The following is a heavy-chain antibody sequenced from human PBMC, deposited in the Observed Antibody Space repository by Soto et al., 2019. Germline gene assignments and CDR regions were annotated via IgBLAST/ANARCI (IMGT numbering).Heavy chain of an antibody. CDR1: GFTFSDYG. CDR3: ARSAGDSYRYYFDY. Sequence: GGSLRLSCAVSGFTFSDYGMNWVRQAPGKGLEWISSMSSISATYIWYSDSVKGRFTVSRDNAKNSLYLQMNSLRDEDTAVYYCARSAGDSYRYYFDYWGQGTQVTVSS. CDR2: MSSISATYI. V-gene: IGHV3-21*01. J-gene: IGHJ4*02. D-gene: IGHD5-18*01.